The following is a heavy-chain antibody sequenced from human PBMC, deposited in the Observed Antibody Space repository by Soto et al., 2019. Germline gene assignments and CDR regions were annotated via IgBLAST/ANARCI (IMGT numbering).Heavy chain of an antibody. Sequence: EVQLVESGGGLVQPGGSLGLSCAASGFTFDSNSMNWVRQAPGKGPEWMSYISGSGSVTWYADSVKGRFTISRDNVNNEVALQMNSLPVDDTAAYYCARDYWSGTTGVTALYDWGPGTMVAVSP. V-gene: IGHV3-48*01. J-gene: IGHJ4*02. CDR3: ARDYWSGTTGVTALYD. CDR2: ISGSGSVT. D-gene: IGHD2-21*02. CDR1: GFTFDSNS.